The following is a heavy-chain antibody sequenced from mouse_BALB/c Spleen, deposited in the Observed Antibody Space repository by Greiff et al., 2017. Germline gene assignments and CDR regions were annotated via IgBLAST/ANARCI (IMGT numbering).Heavy chain of an antibody. CDR1: GFSLTSYG. D-gene: IGHD2-2*01. Sequence: QVQLQQSGPGLVAPSQSLSITCTVSGFSLTSYGVHWVRQPPGKGLEWLGVIWAGGSTNYNSALMSRLSISKDNSKSQVFLKMNSLQTDDTAMYYCARDLNGYYRYFDVWGAGTTVTVSS. CDR2: IWAGGST. J-gene: IGHJ1*01. CDR3: ARDLNGYYRYFDV. V-gene: IGHV2-9*02.